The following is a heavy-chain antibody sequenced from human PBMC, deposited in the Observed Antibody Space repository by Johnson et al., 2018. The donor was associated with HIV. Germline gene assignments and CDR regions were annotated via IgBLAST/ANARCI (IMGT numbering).Heavy chain of an antibody. Sequence: VQLVESGGGVVRPGGSLRLSCAASGFTFDDYGMSWVRQAPGKGLEWVSGINWNGGSTYYTDSVRGRFTISRDNSKNTLYLQMNSLRAEDTAVYYCARACRDGYTCDAFDIWGQGTIVTVSS. CDR3: ARACRDGYTCDAFDI. CDR2: INWNGGST. V-gene: IGHV3-20*04. D-gene: IGHD5-24*01. J-gene: IGHJ3*02. CDR1: GFTFDDYG.